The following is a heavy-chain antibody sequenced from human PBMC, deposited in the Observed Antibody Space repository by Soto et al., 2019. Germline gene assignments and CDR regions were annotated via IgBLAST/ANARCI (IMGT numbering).Heavy chain of an antibody. V-gene: IGHV1-18*01. J-gene: IGHJ6*02. D-gene: IGHD3-16*01. Sequence: QVQLAQSANEVKKPGASVRVSCKAAGYTFIRYGIAWVRQAPGQGLEWMGWISPYNDYTVYAQKFQGRVSMTADTSTRTVYMNLWGLKSDDTAVYYCARGGYYDNSWGKLSHYGLDVWGQGTSVSVSS. CDR1: GYTFIRYG. CDR3: ARGGYYDNSWGKLSHYGLDV. CDR2: ISPYNDYT.